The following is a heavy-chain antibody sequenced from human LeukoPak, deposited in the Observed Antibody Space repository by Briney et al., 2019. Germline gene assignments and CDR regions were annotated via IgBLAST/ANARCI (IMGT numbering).Heavy chain of an antibody. CDR2: INHSGST. CDR3: AXXXAFDCSGGSCYFDY. Sequence: SETLSLTCAVYGGSFSGYYWSWIRQPPGKGLEWIGEINHSGSTNYNPSLKSRVTISVDTSKNQFSLKLSSVTAADTAVYYCAXXXAFDCSGGSCYFDYWGQGTLVTVSS. CDR1: GGSFSGYY. V-gene: IGHV4-34*01. J-gene: IGHJ4*02. D-gene: IGHD2-15*01.